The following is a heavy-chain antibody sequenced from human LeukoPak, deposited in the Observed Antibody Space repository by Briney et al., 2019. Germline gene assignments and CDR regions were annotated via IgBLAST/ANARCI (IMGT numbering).Heavy chain of an antibody. J-gene: IGHJ6*02. CDR3: AKDRVPPTTLAWGDIVVVPAAQIQHYYYYGMDV. V-gene: IGHV4-4*02. Sequence: SGTLSLTCAVSGGSISSSNWWSWVRQPPGKGLEWIGEIYHSGSTNYNPSLKSRVTISVDKSKNQFSLKLSSVTAADTAVYYCAKDRVPPTTLAWGDIVVVPAAQIQHYYYYGMDVWGQGTTVTVSS. CDR1: GGSISSSNW. CDR2: IYHSGST. D-gene: IGHD2-2*01.